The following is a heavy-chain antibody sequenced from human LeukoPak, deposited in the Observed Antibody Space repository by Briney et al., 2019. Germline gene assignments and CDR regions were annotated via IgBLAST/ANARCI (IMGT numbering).Heavy chain of an antibody. CDR3: ARDSGVHYYGMDV. CDR1: GFTFSDHY. CDR2: SRNRANSYTT. D-gene: IGHD2-8*01. J-gene: IGHJ6*02. Sequence: GGSLRLSCAASGFTFSDHYMDWVRQAPGKGLEWVGRSRNRANSYTTEYAASVKGRFTISRDDSKNSLYLQMNSLRAEDTAVYYCARDSGVHYYGMDVWGQGTTVTVSS. V-gene: IGHV3-72*01.